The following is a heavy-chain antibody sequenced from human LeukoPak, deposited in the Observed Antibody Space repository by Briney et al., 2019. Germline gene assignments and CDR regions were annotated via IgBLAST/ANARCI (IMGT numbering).Heavy chain of an antibody. Sequence: PGGSLRLSCAASGFTFDDYAMNWVRQAPGKGLEWVSGISWNSNSIGYADSVKGRFTISRDNSKNSLYLQMNSLKTEDTGVYYCTTALNFDILTGLYQPIAAFDIWGQGTLVTVSS. V-gene: IGHV3-9*01. CDR1: GFTFDDYA. CDR3: TTALNFDILTGLYQPIAAFDI. D-gene: IGHD3-9*01. J-gene: IGHJ3*02. CDR2: ISWNSNSI.